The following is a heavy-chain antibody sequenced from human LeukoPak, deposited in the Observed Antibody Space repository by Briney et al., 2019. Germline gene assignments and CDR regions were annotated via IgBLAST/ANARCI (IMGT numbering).Heavy chain of an antibody. CDR2: IYTSGST. D-gene: IGHD3-22*01. V-gene: IGHV4-4*09. Sequence: SSETLSLTCTGSGGSISSYYWSWIRQPPGKGLEWIGYIYTSGSTNYNPSLKSRVPISVDTSKNQFSLKLSSVTAADTAVYYCARLNTYYYDSSGYYDAFDIWGQGTMVTVSS. J-gene: IGHJ3*02. CDR3: ARLNTYYYDSSGYYDAFDI. CDR1: GGSISSYY.